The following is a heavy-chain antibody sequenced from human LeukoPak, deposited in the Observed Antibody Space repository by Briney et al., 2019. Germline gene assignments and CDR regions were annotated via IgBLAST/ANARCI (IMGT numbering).Heavy chain of an antibody. CDR1: GASISSYY. J-gene: IGHJ6*02. CDR3: ARVPYYHGSGGYYYYGMDV. Sequence: SETLSLTCTVSGASISSYYWSWIRQPPGKGLEWIGYIYYSGSTGYNPSLQSRVTLSVDTSKNQFSLELRSLTAADTAVYYCARVPYYHGSGGYYYYGMDVWGQGTTVTASS. V-gene: IGHV4-59*01. CDR2: IYYSGST. D-gene: IGHD3-10*01.